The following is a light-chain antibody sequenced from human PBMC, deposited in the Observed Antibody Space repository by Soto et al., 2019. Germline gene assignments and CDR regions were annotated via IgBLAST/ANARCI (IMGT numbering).Light chain of an antibody. V-gene: IGKV1-5*03. CDR3: QQSYTSPVT. J-gene: IGKJ4*01. CDR1: QNVKRW. CDR2: EAS. Sequence: DIQMTQSPSTLSASVGDRVTITCRASQNVKRWLAWYQQKPGKAPSLLIYEASTLQNGVPSRFGGSGSETEFTLTINSLQPDDSATYYCQQSYTSPVTFGGGTKVDI.